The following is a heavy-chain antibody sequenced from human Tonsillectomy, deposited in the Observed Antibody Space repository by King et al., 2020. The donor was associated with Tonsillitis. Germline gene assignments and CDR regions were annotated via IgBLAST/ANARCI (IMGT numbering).Heavy chain of an antibody. D-gene: IGHD2-2*01. Sequence: VQLVESGGGVVQPGRSLRLSCAASGFIFSSHAMHWVRQAPGKGLEWVAVISYDGSNKYYADSVKGRITISRDNSKNTLYLQMNSLRAEDTAVYYCARVHLGYCSSTSCYVEYGMDVWGQRTTVTVSS. CDR1: GFIFSSHA. V-gene: IGHV3-30*04. CDR2: ISYDGSNK. CDR3: ARVHLGYCSSTSCYVEYGMDV. J-gene: IGHJ6*02.